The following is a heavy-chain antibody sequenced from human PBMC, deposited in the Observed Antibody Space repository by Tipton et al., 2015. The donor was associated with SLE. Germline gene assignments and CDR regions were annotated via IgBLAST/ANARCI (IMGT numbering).Heavy chain of an antibody. J-gene: IGHJ4*02. Sequence: SLRLSCAASGFTFSSYNMNWVRQAPGKGLEWVSSISSSSSYIYYSDSLKGRFTISRDNAKSSLYLQMNSLRAEDTAVYYCAKGNIVATGYYFDYWGQGTLVTVSS. CDR1: GFTFSSYN. V-gene: IGHV3-21*04. CDR3: AKGNIVATGYYFDY. CDR2: ISSSSSYI. D-gene: IGHD5-12*01.